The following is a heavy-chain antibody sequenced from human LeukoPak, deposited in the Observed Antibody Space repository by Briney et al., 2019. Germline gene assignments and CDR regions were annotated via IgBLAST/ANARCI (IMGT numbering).Heavy chain of an antibody. J-gene: IGHJ6*02. CDR1: GFPFSSYG. CDR2: TSYDGTNK. V-gene: IGHV3-30*18. Sequence: PGGSLRLSCAASGFPFSSYGMHWVRQAPGKGLEWVAVTSYDGTNKYYADSVKGRFTISGDNSKNTLYLQMNSLRAEDAAVYYCAKGYYDSTTNYYYYGMDVWGQGTAVTVSS. CDR3: AKGYYDSTTNYYYYGMDV. D-gene: IGHD2/OR15-2a*01.